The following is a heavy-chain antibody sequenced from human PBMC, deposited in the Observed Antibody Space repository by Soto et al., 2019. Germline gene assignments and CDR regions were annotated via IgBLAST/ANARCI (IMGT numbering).Heavy chain of an antibody. CDR3: ARDCRGSSWLTHNWFEP. CDR1: GYTFTSYA. Sequence: ASVKVSCKACGYTFTSYAMHWVRQAPGQRLEWMGWINAGNGNTKYSQKFQGRVTITRDTSASTAYMELSSLRSEDTAVYYCARDCRGSSWLTHNWFEPWGQGTRVHVSS. V-gene: IGHV1-3*01. CDR2: INAGNGNT. D-gene: IGHD6-13*01. J-gene: IGHJ5*02.